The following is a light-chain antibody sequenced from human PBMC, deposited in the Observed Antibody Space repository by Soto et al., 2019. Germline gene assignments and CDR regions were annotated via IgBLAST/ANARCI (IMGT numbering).Light chain of an antibody. CDR1: QSLNSY. Sequence: EIVLTQSPATLSLSPGDRATLSCRASQSLNSYLAWFQQKPGQAPRLLIYDASNRATGIPARFSGSGSGTEFTLTISSLEPEDFAVYFCQQRRGWPLTFGGGTKVEI. CDR2: DAS. CDR3: QQRRGWPLT. V-gene: IGKV3-11*01. J-gene: IGKJ4*01.